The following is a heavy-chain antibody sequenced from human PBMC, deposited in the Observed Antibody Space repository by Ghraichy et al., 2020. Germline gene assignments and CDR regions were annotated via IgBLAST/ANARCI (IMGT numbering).Heavy chain of an antibody. Sequence: GESLNISCAASGFTFSSYSMNWVRQAPGKGLEWVSYISSSSSTIYYADSVKGRFTISRDNAKNSLYLQMNSLRDEDTAVYYCARDMVRGVIITSNYYYYGMDVWGQGTTVTVSS. V-gene: IGHV3-48*02. CDR2: ISSSSSTI. CDR1: GFTFSSYS. D-gene: IGHD3-10*01. J-gene: IGHJ6*02. CDR3: ARDMVRGVIITSNYYYYGMDV.